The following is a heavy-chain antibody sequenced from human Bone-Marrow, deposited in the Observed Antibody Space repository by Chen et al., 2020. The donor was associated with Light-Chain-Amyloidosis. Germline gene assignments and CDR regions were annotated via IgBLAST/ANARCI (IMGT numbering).Heavy chain of an antibody. CDR1: GYTFTDFH. CDR3: AKAAVDKPMGRYIWDF. CDR2: FNPKTLAT. Sequence: QVHLVQSAAEVKKPGASVGVPCKTSGYTFTDFHIHWLRQAPGQGLEWVGWFNPKTLATNYLHRYQERVIMTGDTSTSTAHMELTGLTSDDTAVYYCAKAAVDKPMGRYIWDFWGQGTLVTVSS. D-gene: IGHD5-18*01. V-gene: IGHV1-2*07. J-gene: IGHJ4*02.